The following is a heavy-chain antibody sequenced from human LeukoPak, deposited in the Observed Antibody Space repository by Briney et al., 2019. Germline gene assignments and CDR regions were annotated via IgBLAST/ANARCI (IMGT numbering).Heavy chain of an antibody. D-gene: IGHD3-9*01. J-gene: IGHJ4*02. CDR3: ARFYYDILTGYGPFDY. Sequence: GGSLRLSCAGSGFTFSTYWMSWVRQAPGKGLEWVANIKQDGSEKYYVDSVKGRFTISRDNAKNSLYLQMNSLRAEDTAVYYCARFYYDILTGYGPFDYWGQGTLVTVSS. V-gene: IGHV3-7*01. CDR2: IKQDGSEK. CDR1: GFTFSTYW.